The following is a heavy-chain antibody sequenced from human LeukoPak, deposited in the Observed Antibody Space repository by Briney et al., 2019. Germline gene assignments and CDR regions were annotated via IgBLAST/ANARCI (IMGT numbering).Heavy chain of an antibody. CDR2: IYHSGST. V-gene: IGHV4-38-2*02. CDR1: GYSISSGYY. Sequence: PSETLSLTCTVSGYSISSGYYWGWIRQPPGKGLEWIGSIYHSGSTYYNLSLKSRVTISVDTSKNQFSLKLSSVTAADTAVYYCARQYSSGWYLPGAGDYWGQGTLVTVSS. J-gene: IGHJ4*02. CDR3: ARQYSSGWYLPGAGDY. D-gene: IGHD6-19*01.